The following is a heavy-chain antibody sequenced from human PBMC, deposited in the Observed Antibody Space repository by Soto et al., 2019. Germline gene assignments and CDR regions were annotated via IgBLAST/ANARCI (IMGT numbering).Heavy chain of an antibody. CDR1: GGSFSGYY. V-gene: IGHV4-34*01. Sequence: PSETLSLTCAVYGGSFSGYYWSLMRQPPGKGLEWIGEINHSGSTNYNPSLKSRVTISVDTSKNKFSLKLSSVTAADTAVYYCARGQRSGWSAAYYHYGMDVWGQGTTVTVSS. J-gene: IGHJ6*02. D-gene: IGHD6-19*01. CDR3: ARGQRSGWSAAYYHYGMDV. CDR2: INHSGST.